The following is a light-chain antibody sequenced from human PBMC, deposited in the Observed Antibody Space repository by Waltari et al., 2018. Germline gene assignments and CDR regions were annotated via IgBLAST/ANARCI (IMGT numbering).Light chain of an antibody. CDR2: RSD. CDR1: RNNVGNQG. Sequence: QAGLTQPPSVSRALGQTATLTCAGNRNNVGNQGVAWLQQHHGHPPKLLSYRSDNRPSGITERFSASRSGNTASRTITGLQADDEADYYCSAWDSDLVAVVFGGGTKLTVL. V-gene: IGLV10-54*04. CDR3: SAWDSDLVAVV. J-gene: IGLJ3*02.